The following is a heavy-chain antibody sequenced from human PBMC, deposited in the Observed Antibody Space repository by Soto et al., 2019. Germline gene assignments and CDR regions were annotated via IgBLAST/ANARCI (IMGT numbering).Heavy chain of an antibody. D-gene: IGHD3-22*01. CDR2: ISDSGGST. J-gene: IGHJ5*01. V-gene: IGHV3-23*01. Sequence: EVQLLESGGGLVQPGGSLRLSCAASGLTFSSNAMSWVRQAPGKGLEWVSGISDSGGSTYYADSVKGRFTISRDNSKNTLYVQMNSLRAEDTAVYYCAKDESRVVVPDNWFDSWGQGTLVTVSS. CDR1: GLTFSSNA. CDR3: AKDESRVVVPDNWFDS.